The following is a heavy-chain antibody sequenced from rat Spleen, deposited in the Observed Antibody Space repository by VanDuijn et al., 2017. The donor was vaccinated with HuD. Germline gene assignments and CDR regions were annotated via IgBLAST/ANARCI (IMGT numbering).Heavy chain of an antibody. Sequence: EVQLVESGGGLVQPGRSLKLSCAASGFTFSNYGMHWIRQAPTKGLEWVATITNSGGDTYYLDSVKGRFTISRDNAKSTLYLQMNSLRSEDTATYHCVRDGYFDGSSPGFAYWGQGTLVTVSS. V-gene: IGHV5-19*01. CDR1: GFTFSNYG. CDR2: ITNSGGDT. J-gene: IGHJ3*01. CDR3: VRDGYFDGSSPGFAY. D-gene: IGHD1-12*02.